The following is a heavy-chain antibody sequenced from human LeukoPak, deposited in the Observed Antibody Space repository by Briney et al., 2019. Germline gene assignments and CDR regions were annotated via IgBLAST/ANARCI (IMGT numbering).Heavy chain of an antibody. CDR2: IYYSGST. J-gene: IGHJ4*02. CDR3: ARRARWAQDFDY. V-gene: IGHV4-59*08. D-gene: IGHD5-24*01. Sequence: SETLSRTCTVSGGSVSGYYWSWIRQPPGKGLEWIAYIYYSGSTSYNPSLKSRVTISVDTSKNQFSLRLSSVTAADTAVYYCARRARWAQDFDYWGQGTLVTVSS. CDR1: GGSVSGYY.